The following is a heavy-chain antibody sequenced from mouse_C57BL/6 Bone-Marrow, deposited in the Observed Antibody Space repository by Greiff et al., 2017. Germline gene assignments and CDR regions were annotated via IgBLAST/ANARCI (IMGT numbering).Heavy chain of an antibody. D-gene: IGHD2-5*01. J-gene: IGHJ3*01. CDR3: ARGSNYFAY. Sequence: VQLQQPGAELVKPGASVKMSCKASGYTFTSYWITWVKQRPGQGLEWIGDIYPGSGSTNYNEKFKSKATLTVYTSSSTAYMQRSSLTSEDSAVYYCARGSNYFAYWGQGTLVTVSA. CDR2: IYPGSGST. V-gene: IGHV1-55*01. CDR1: GYTFTSYW.